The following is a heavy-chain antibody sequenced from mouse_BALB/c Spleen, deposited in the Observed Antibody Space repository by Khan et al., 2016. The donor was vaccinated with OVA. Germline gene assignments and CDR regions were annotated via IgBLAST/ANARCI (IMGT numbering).Heavy chain of an antibody. Sequence: VELVESGPGLVAPSQSLSITCTVSGFSLTSYGVHWVRQPPGKGLEWLGVICAGGSTNYNSALMSRLSISKDNSKSQVFLKMNSLQTDDTAMYYCARGDGYYEDTMDYWGQGTSVTVSS. CDR3: ARGDGYYEDTMDY. D-gene: IGHD2-3*01. V-gene: IGHV2-9*02. J-gene: IGHJ4*01. CDR2: ICAGGST. CDR1: GFSLTSYG.